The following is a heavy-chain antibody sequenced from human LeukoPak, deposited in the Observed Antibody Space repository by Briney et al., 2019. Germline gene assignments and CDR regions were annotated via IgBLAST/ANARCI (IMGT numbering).Heavy chain of an antibody. D-gene: IGHD3-9*01. Sequence: ASVKVSCKVSGYTLTELSMHWVRQAPGKGLEWMGGFDPEDGETIYAQKFQGRVTMTEDTSTDTAYMELRSLRSADTAVYYCAVAYYDILTGYSRSVVFDYWGQGTLVTVSS. CDR2: FDPEDGET. V-gene: IGHV1-24*01. J-gene: IGHJ4*02. CDR3: AVAYYDILTGYSRSVVFDY. CDR1: GYTLTELS.